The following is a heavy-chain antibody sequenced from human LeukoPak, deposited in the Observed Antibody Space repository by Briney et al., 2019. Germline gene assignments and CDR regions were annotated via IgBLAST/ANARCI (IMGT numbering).Heavy chain of an antibody. CDR2: ISHDGSRQ. V-gene: IGHV3-30-3*01. D-gene: IGHD6-13*01. CDR3: ARVVDPGSIWYNPMVY. CDR1: GFTFSNYA. J-gene: IGHJ4*02. Sequence: QPGKSLRLSCTACGFTFSNYAMDWVRQAPGKGLEWLAVISHDGSRQDYADPVKGRFTISRDNSQNTLFLQMNSLRIEDTAVYYCARVVDPGSIWYNPMVYWGQGTLVTASS.